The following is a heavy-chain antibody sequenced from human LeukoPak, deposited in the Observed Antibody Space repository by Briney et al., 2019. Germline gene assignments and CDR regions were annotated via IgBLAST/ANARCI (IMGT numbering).Heavy chain of an antibody. CDR2: ISYDGSNK. CDR1: GFTFSSYG. J-gene: IGHJ6*03. V-gene: IGHV3-30*03. Sequence: GGSLRLSCAASGFTFSSYGMHWVRQAPGKGLEWVAVISYDGSNKYYADSVKGRFTISRDNSKNTLYLQMNSLRAEDTAVYYCARGNYYDSSGYYYYYYYMDVWGKGTTVTVSS. D-gene: IGHD3-22*01. CDR3: ARGNYYDSSGYYYYYYYMDV.